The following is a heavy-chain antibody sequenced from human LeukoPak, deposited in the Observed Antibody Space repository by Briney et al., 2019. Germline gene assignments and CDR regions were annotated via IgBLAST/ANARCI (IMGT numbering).Heavy chain of an antibody. Sequence: SVKVSCKASGGTFSSYAISWVRQAPGQGLEWMGRIIPIFGIANYAQKFQGRVTITADKSTSTAYMELSSLRSEDTAVYYCARDVWDSSDYYRTYYFDYWGQGTLVTVSS. V-gene: IGHV1-69*04. D-gene: IGHD3-22*01. CDR3: ARDVWDSSDYYRTYYFDY. CDR2: IIPIFGIA. CDR1: GGTFSSYA. J-gene: IGHJ4*02.